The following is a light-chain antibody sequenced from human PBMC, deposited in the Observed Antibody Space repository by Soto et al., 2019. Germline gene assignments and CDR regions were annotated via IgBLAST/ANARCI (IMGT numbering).Light chain of an antibody. Sequence: QSALTQPASVSGSPGQSITISCTGTASDVGGYNYVSWYQQHPGKAPKLMIHAVSNRPSGISSRFSGSKSGNTASLTISGLQSEDEADYFCCSYTSRTTYVFGTETKLTVL. J-gene: IGLJ1*01. CDR2: AVS. CDR3: CSYTSRTTYV. CDR1: ASDVGGYNY. V-gene: IGLV2-14*01.